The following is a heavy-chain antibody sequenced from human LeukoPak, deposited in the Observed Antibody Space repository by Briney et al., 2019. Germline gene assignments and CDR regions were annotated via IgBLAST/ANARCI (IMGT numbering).Heavy chain of an antibody. CDR2: ISSSSSYI. V-gene: IGHV3-21*01. CDR1: GVTFSSYS. J-gene: IGHJ4*02. CDR3: ARDGGGTVPDY. Sequence: GGSLRLSCVASGVTFSSYSMNWVRQAPGKGLEWVSSISSSSSYIYYADSVKGRFTISRDNAKNSLYLQMNSLRAEDTAVYYCARDGGGTVPDYWGQGTLVTVSS. D-gene: IGHD1/OR15-1a*01.